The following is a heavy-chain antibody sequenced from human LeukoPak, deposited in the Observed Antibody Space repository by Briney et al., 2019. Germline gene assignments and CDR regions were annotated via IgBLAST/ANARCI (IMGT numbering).Heavy chain of an antibody. V-gene: IGHV3-9*01. Sequence: GRSLRLSCAASGFTFDDSAMHWVRQALGKGLEWVSGISWNSYSLGYADSVKGRFTISRDNAKNSLYLRMNSLRAEDTALYYCAKVRGYSYGYFDYWGQGTLVTVSS. J-gene: IGHJ4*02. CDR1: GFTFDDSA. CDR2: ISWNSYSL. D-gene: IGHD5-18*01. CDR3: AKVRGYSYGYFDY.